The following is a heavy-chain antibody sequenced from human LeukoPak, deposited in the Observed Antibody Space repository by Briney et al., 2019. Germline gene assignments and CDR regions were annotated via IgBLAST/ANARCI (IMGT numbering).Heavy chain of an antibody. V-gene: IGHV3-53*01. J-gene: IGHJ1*01. D-gene: IGHD3-9*01. Sequence: GGSLRLSCAASGFTVSSNYMSWVRQATGKGLEWVSVIYSGGSTYYSDSVKGRFTISRDNSKNTLYLQMNSLRAEDTAVYYCARDHYDILTGQDFQHWGQGTLVTVSS. CDR3: ARDHYDILTGQDFQH. CDR2: IYSGGST. CDR1: GFTVSSNY.